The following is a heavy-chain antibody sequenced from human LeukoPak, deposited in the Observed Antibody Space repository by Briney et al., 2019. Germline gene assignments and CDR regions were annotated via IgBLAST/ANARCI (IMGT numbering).Heavy chain of an antibody. J-gene: IGHJ4*02. Sequence: GASVKVSCKASGYAFTSYGISWVRQAPGQGLEWMGWINAYNGNTNYAQKLQGRVTMTTDTSTSTAYMELRSLRSDDTAVYYCARISRFGLITMIVGARGKEVYDYWGQGTLVTVSS. CDR2: INAYNGNT. D-gene: IGHD3-22*01. V-gene: IGHV1-18*04. CDR3: ARISRFGLITMIVGARGKEVYDY. CDR1: GYAFTSYG.